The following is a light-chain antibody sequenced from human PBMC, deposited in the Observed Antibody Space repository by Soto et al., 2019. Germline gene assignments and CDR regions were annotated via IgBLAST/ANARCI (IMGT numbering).Light chain of an antibody. Sequence: QSALTQPASVSGSPGQSITISCTGTSSDVGGYNYVSWYQQHPGKAPKLMIYEVSNRPSGGSSRFSGSKSGNTASLTISGPQAEDEADYYCSSYTSSSTQVFGTGTKLTVL. V-gene: IGLV2-14*01. CDR2: EVS. CDR3: SSYTSSSTQV. J-gene: IGLJ1*01. CDR1: SSDVGGYNY.